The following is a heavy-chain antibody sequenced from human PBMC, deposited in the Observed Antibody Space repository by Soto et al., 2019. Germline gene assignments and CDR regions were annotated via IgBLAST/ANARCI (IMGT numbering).Heavy chain of an antibody. Sequence: SETLSLTCAVYGGSFSGYYWSWIRQPPGKGLEWIGEINHSGSTNYNPSLKSRVTISVDTSKNQFSLKLSSVTAADTAVYYCARAGISSSSSLNWFDPWGQGTLVTSPQ. D-gene: IGHD6-13*01. CDR1: GGSFSGYY. CDR2: INHSGST. J-gene: IGHJ5*02. V-gene: IGHV4-34*01. CDR3: ARAGISSSSSLNWFDP.